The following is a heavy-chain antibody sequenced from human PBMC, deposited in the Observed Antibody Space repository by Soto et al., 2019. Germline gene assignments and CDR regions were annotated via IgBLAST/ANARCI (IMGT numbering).Heavy chain of an antibody. J-gene: IGHJ5*02. CDR2: IIPALEML. CDR3: ARDHLSVVTWAHFFAH. Sequence: QVQLVQSGAEVAKPGSSVKVSCKASGDNFTNLALSWVRQAPGQGLVWMGGIIPALEMLKYAEKFQGRVTIAADESTSTAYMQLSSLTSEDTAVYYCARDHLSVVTWAHFFAHWGQGTLVTVSS. V-gene: IGHV1-69*01. CDR1: GDNFTNLA. D-gene: IGHD2-21*02.